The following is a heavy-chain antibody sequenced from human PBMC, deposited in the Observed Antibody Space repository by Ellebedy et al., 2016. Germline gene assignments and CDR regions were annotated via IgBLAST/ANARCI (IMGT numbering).Heavy chain of an antibody. D-gene: IGHD3-16*01. CDR2: MSRDGSNK. J-gene: IGHJ4*02. CDR1: GFTFSAYA. V-gene: IGHV3-30-3*01. CDR3: ARDHRPLGLGPAVFD. Sequence: GESLKISCAASGFTFSAYAMHWVRQAPGKGLEWVAFMSRDGSNKNYADSVKGRFTVSRDNSKTTVYLQMDSLRAEDTAMYYCARDHRPLGLGPAVFDWGQGTLVTVSS.